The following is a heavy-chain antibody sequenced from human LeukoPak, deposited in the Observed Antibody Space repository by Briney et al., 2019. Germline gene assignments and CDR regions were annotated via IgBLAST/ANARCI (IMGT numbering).Heavy chain of an antibody. Sequence: SVKVSCKASGYTFTSYAMNWVRQAPGQGLEWMGGIIPIFGTANYAQKFQGRVTITADESTSTAYMELSSLRSEDTAVYYCARDPLTVYYGSGSSDYWGQGTLVTVSS. CDR3: ARDPLTVYYGSGSSDY. CDR2: IIPIFGTA. J-gene: IGHJ4*02. D-gene: IGHD3-10*01. CDR1: GYTFTSYA. V-gene: IGHV1-69*13.